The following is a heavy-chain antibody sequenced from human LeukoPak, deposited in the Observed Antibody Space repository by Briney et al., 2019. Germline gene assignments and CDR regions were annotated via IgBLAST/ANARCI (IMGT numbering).Heavy chain of an antibody. CDR1: GFTFSDYY. D-gene: IGHD3-10*01. J-gene: IGHJ5*02. CDR2: ISSSGSTI. V-gene: IGHV3-11*01. Sequence: GGSLRLSCAASGFTFSDYYMSGIRQAPGKGVEWVSYISSSGSTIYYADSVKGRFTISRDNAKNSLYLQMNSLRAEDTAVYYCARDPYYYGSGSYYTRGRFDPWGQGTLVTVSS. CDR3: ARDPYYYGSGSYYTRGRFDP.